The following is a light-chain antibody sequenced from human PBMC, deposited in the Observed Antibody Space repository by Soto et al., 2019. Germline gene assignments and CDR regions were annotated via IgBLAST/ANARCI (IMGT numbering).Light chain of an antibody. J-gene: IGLJ3*02. V-gene: IGLV2-11*01. Sequence: QSALTQPRSVSGSPGQSVTISCTGTSSDVGGYNYVSWYQQHPGKAPKLMIYDVSNRPSGVPDRFSGSKSGNTASLTISGVQAEDEADYYCCSYAGSPWVFGGWTKLTVL. CDR2: DVS. CDR3: CSYAGSPWV. CDR1: SSDVGGYNY.